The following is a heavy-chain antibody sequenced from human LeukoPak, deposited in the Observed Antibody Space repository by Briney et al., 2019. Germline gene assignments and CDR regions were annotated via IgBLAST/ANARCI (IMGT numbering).Heavy chain of an antibody. V-gene: IGHV3-30-3*01. CDR2: ISYDGSNK. CDR3: ARDRQGESNWFDP. Sequence: GGSLRLSCAASGFTFSDYYMSWIRQAPGKGLEWVALISYDGSNKYYADSVKGRFTISRDNSKNTLYLQMNSLRGEDTAVYYCARDRQGESNWFDPWGQGTLVTVSS. D-gene: IGHD3-16*01. J-gene: IGHJ5*02. CDR1: GFTFSDYY.